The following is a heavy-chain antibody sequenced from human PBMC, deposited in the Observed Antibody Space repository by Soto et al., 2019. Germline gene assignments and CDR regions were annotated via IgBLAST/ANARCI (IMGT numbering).Heavy chain of an antibody. Sequence: EVQLVESGGDLVEPGGSLRLSCAASEFTFTNAWMSWVRKAPGKGLEWVGRIKSKTAGGTTDYAAPVQGRFTISRDESRNTLYLQMNSLKTEDTAVYYCTSLYYGHWGQGTLVTVSS. V-gene: IGHV3-15*01. D-gene: IGHD4-17*01. J-gene: IGHJ4*02. CDR2: IKSKTAGGTT. CDR3: TSLYYGH. CDR1: EFTFTNAW.